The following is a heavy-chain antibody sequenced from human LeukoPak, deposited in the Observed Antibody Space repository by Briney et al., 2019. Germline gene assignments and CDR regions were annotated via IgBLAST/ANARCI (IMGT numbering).Heavy chain of an antibody. CDR2: INHSGST. D-gene: IGHD5-18*01. V-gene: IGHV4-34*01. J-gene: IGHJ4*02. CDR1: GGSFSGYY. Sequence: SETLSLTCAVYGGSFSGYYWSWIRQPPGKGLEWIGEINHSGSTNYNPSLKSRVTISVDTSKNQFSLKLSSVTAADTAVYYCARDGGYSYAYYFDYWGQGTLVTVSS. CDR3: ARDGGYSYAYYFDY.